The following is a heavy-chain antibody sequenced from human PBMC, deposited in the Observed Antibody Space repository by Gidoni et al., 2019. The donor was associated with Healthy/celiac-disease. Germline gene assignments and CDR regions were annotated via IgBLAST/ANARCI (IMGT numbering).Heavy chain of an antibody. J-gene: IGHJ3*02. V-gene: IGHV4-39*07. D-gene: IGHD2-15*01. CDR1: GGSISSSSYY. CDR2: IYYSGST. Sequence: QLQLQESGPGLVKPSETLSLTCTVSGGSISSSSYYWGWIRQPPGKGLEWIGSIYYSGSTYYNPSLKSRVTISVDTSKNQFSLKLSSVTAADTAVYYCARDGSPAFIDGDAFDIWGQGTMVTVSS. CDR3: ARDGSPAFIDGDAFDI.